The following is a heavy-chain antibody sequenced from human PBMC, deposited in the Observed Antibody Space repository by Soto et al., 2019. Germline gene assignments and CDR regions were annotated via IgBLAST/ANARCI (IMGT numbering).Heavy chain of an antibody. J-gene: IGHJ5*02. D-gene: IGHD3-22*01. V-gene: IGHV4-30-2*01. CDR1: GGSISSGGYS. CDR3: ARVLNYYDSSGYPNWFDP. CDR2: IYHSGST. Sequence: SETLSLTCAVSGGSISSGGYSWSWIRQPPGKGLEWIGYIYHSGSTYYNPSLKSRVTISVDRSKNQFSLKLSSVTAADTAVYYCARVLNYYDSSGYPNWFDPWGQGTMVTVSS.